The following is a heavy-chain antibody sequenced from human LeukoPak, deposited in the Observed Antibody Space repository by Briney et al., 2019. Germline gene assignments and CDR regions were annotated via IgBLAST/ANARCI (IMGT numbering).Heavy chain of an antibody. D-gene: IGHD6-19*01. CDR2: ITTSGRTI. CDR3: ARVRSSGWYWGYYFDY. Sequence: GGSLRLSCAASGFTFSSYEMNWVRQAPGKGLEWVSYITTSGRTIYYADSVKGRFTISRDNAKNSLYLQMNSLRAEDTAVYYCARVRSSGWYWGYYFDYWGQGTLVTVSS. CDR1: GFTFSSYE. J-gene: IGHJ4*02. V-gene: IGHV3-48*03.